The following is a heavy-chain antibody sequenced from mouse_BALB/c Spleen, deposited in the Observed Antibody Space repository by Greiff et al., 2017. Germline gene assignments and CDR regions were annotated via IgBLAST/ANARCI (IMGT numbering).Heavy chain of an antibody. V-gene: IGHV5-12-1*01. D-gene: IGHD2-3*01. Sequence: EVKLMESGGGLVKPGGSLKLSCAASGFAFSSYDMSWVRQTPEKRLEWVAYISSGGGSTYYPDTVKGRFTISRDNAKNTLYLQMSSLKSEDTAMYYCARHHPDGYFSMDYWGQGTSVTVSS. CDR3: ARHHPDGYFSMDY. CDR1: GFAFSSYD. CDR2: ISSGGGST. J-gene: IGHJ4*01.